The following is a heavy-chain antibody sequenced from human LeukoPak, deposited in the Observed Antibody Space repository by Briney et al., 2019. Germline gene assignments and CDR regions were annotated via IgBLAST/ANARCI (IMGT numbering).Heavy chain of an antibody. D-gene: IGHD1-26*01. CDR1: GFTFSRYG. CDR2: IWYDASNK. CDR3: ARDGGGTGELLGFY. Sequence: GGTLTLSCAASGFTFSRYGMHWVRQAPSNELEAVTVIWYDASNKYYTESVNGRFTISRDNSKNTLYLRMTSLRVEDTAVYYWARDGGGTGELLGFYWGQGTLVIVSS. V-gene: IGHV3-33*01. J-gene: IGHJ4*02.